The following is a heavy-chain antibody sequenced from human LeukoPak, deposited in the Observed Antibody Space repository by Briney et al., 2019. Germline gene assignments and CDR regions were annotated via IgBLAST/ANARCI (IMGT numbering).Heavy chain of an antibody. D-gene: IGHD4-17*01. CDR1: GYTFTSYG. V-gene: IGHV1-18*01. CDR2: ISAYNGNT. CDR3: ARGMHCDYSRDAFDI. J-gene: IGHJ3*02. Sequence: ASVKVSCKASGYTFTSYGISWVRQAPGQGLEWMGWISAYNGNTNYAQKLQGRVTITTDTSTSTAYMELRSLRSDDTAVYYCARGMHCDYSRDAFDIWGQGTMVTVSS.